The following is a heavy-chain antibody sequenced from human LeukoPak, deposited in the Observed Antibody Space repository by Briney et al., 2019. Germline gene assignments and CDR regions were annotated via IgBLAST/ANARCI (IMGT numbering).Heavy chain of an antibody. CDR1: GGSFSGYY. J-gene: IGHJ4*02. CDR2: INHSGST. Sequence: SETLSLTCAVYGGSFSGYYWSWIRQPPGKGLEWIGEINHSGSTNYNPSLKSRVTISVDTSKNQFSLKLSSVTAADTAVYYCARGLSVAGAGYWGQGTLATVSS. CDR3: ARGLSVAGAGY. V-gene: IGHV4-34*01. D-gene: IGHD6-19*01.